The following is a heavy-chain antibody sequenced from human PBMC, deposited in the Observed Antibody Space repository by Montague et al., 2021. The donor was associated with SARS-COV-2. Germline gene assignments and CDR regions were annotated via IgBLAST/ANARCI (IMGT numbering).Heavy chain of an antibody. CDR3: ARQGDQLLLEYWFDA. D-gene: IGHD2-2*01. CDR2: IYYSGST. Sequence: SETLSLTCTVSGGSISSSSYYWGWIRQPPGKGLEWIGSIYYSGSTYYXXXLKSRVTISVDTSKNQFSLKLSSVTAADTAVYYCARQGDQLLLEYWFDAWGQGTLVTVSS. J-gene: IGHJ5*02. V-gene: IGHV4-39*01. CDR1: GGSISSSSYY.